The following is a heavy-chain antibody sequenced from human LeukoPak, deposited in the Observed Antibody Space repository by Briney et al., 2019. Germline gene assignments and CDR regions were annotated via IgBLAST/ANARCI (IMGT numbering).Heavy chain of an antibody. V-gene: IGHV4-59*01. CDR1: GGSISSYY. D-gene: IGHD3-9*01. Sequence: PSETLSLTCTVSGGSISSYYWSWIRQPPGKGLEWIGDIYYSGSTNYNPSLKSRVTISVDTSKNQFSLKLSSVTAADTAVDYCARVVKYYDILPGYVGYMDVWGKGTTVTVYS. CDR2: IYYSGST. J-gene: IGHJ6*03. CDR3: ARVVKYYDILPGYVGYMDV.